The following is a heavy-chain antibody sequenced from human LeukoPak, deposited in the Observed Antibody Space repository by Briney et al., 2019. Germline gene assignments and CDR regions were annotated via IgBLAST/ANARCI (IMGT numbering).Heavy chain of an antibody. V-gene: IGHV4-4*02. CDR3: AKDTGSGSYPPG. D-gene: IGHD1-26*01. CDR2: IYYSGST. CDR1: GGSISSSNW. Sequence: PSETLSLTCAVSGGSISSSNWWSWVRQPPGKGLEWIGEIYYSGSTNYNPSLKSRVTISVDKSKNQFSLKLSSVTAADTAVYYCAKDTGSGSYPPGWGQGTLVTVSS. J-gene: IGHJ4*02.